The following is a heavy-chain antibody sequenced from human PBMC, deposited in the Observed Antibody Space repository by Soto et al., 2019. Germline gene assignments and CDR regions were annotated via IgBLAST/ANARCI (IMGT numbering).Heavy chain of an antibody. CDR1: GYTFTGYY. D-gene: IGHD2-15*01. CDR2: INPNSGGT. CDR3: AVLQGVYCSGGSCYPSDY. V-gene: IGHV1-2*02. J-gene: IGHJ4*02. Sequence: RASVKVSCKASGYTFTGYYMHWVRQAPGQGLEWMGWINPNSGGTNYAQKFQGRVTMTRDTSISTAYMELSRLRSDDTAVYYCAVLQGVYCSGGSCYPSDYWGQGTLVTVSS.